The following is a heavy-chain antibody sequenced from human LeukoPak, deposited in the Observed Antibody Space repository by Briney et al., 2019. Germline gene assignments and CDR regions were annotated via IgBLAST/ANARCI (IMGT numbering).Heavy chain of an antibody. Sequence: SEILSLTCAVYGGSFSGYYWSWIRQPPGKGLEWIGEINHSGSTNYNPSLKSRVTISVDTSKNQFSLKLSSVTAADTAVYYCARGRNSSGWYRYWGQGTLVTVSS. CDR1: GGSFSGYY. CDR3: ARGRNSSGWYRY. CDR2: INHSGST. D-gene: IGHD6-19*01. V-gene: IGHV4-34*01. J-gene: IGHJ4*02.